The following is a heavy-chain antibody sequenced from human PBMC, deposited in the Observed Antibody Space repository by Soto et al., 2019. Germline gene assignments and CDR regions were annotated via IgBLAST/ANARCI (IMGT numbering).Heavy chain of an antibody. CDR2: INAGNGNT. V-gene: IGHV1-3*01. CDR3: ARFVLRGLILNSSFDP. Sequence: ASVKVSCKASGYTFTSYAMHWVRQAPGQRLEWMGWINAGNGNTKYSQKFQGGVTITRDTSANSAYMELSSLRSEDTAIYYCARFVLRGLILNSSFDPWGQGTLVTVSS. D-gene: IGHD3-10*01. J-gene: IGHJ5*02. CDR1: GYTFTSYA.